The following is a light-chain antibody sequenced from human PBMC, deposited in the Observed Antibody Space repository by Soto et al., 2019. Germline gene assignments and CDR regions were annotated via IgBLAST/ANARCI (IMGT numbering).Light chain of an antibody. J-gene: IGKJ2*01. CDR1: QSISSW. Sequence: DIQMTQSPSTLSASVGDRVTITCRASQSISSWLAWYQQKPGKAPKLLIYDASSLESGVTSRFSGSGSGTEFTHTISSRQPDDVATSYCQQYNSYSYTFGQGTKLEIK. CDR3: QQYNSYSYT. V-gene: IGKV1-5*01. CDR2: DAS.